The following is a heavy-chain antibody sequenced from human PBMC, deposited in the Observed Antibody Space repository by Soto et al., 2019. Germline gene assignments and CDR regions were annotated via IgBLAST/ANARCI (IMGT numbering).Heavy chain of an antibody. J-gene: IGHJ4*02. CDR2: IYPGDSDT. V-gene: IGHV5-51*01. CDR3: ARPDNNYVAS. Sequence: PGESLKISCKGSGYTFSSYWIAWVRQMPGKGLEWMGIIYPGDSDTRYSPAFQGQVTVSADKFISTTYLQWSSLRASDTAMYYCARPDNNYVASWGQGALVTVSS. CDR1: GYTFSSYW. D-gene: IGHD2-15*01.